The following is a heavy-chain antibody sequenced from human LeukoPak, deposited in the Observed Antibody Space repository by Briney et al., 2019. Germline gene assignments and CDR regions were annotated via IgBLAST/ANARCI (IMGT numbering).Heavy chain of an antibody. CDR2: IYYSGST. D-gene: IGHD3-16*01. CDR1: GGSISSSDSH. J-gene: IGHJ4*02. CDR3: ASLRMLRGIVY. V-gene: IGHV4-39*01. Sequence: SETLSLTCSVSGGSISSSDSHWGWVRQPPGKGLEWIGSIYYSGSTHYNPSLKSPVTISVDTSKNQFSLKLSSVTAADTAVYYCASLRMLRGIVYWGQGTLVTVSS.